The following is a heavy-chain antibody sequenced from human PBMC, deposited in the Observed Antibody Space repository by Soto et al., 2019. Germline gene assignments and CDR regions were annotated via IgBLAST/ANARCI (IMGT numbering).Heavy chain of an antibody. V-gene: IGHV5-51*01. J-gene: IGHJ4*02. Sequence: RGESLKISCQGSGYNFNMYWIGWVRQMPGKGLEWMGIINPDDSETRYSPSFLGQVTISADKSISTAYLQWSSLEVSDTAMYYCARQEPPRYCSSPTCFAPFDYWGQGALVTVSS. D-gene: IGHD2-15*01. CDR1: GYNFNMYW. CDR2: INPDDSET. CDR3: ARQEPPRYCSSPTCFAPFDY.